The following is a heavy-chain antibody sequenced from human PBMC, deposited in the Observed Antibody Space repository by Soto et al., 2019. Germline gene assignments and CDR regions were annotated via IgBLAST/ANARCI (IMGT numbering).Heavy chain of an antibody. V-gene: IGHV4-39*01. CDR1: GGSVSSSSYS. CDR2: IYSSENT. CDR3: ARLNGYCISTNCRGYYGMDV. J-gene: IGHJ6*02. Sequence: SETLSLTCTVSGGSVSSSSYSWGWIRQSPGKGLEWIGTIYSSENTYYNPSLMSRVTISVDTSKNEFSLKLSSVTAADTAVYYCARLNGYCISTNCRGYYGMDVWGQGTTVTVSS. D-gene: IGHD2-2*03.